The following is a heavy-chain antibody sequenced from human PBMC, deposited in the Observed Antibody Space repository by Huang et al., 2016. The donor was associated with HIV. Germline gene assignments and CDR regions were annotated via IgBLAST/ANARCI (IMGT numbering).Heavy chain of an antibody. D-gene: IGHD1-7*01. V-gene: IGHV3-7*03. Sequence: VESGGRLVQPGGSIRLSCVGSTFTFGAYWMGWVRQTPGKGLEWVANIRQDESEKYYVDSVKGRFNISRDNAKKVLFVEMNNVTVEDTATYYCATKTGAMDIWGQGTTVTVS. CDR1: TFTFGAYW. CDR3: ATKTGAMDI. J-gene: IGHJ6*02. CDR2: IRQDESEK.